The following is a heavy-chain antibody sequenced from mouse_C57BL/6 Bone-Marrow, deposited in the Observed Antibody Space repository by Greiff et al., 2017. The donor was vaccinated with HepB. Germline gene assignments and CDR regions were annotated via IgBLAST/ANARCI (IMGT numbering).Heavy chain of an antibody. CDR2: ISYDGSN. CDR1: GYSITSGYY. Sequence: EVKLQESGPGLVKPSQSLSLTCSVTGYSITSGYYWNWIRQFPGNKLEWMGYISYDGSNNYNPSLKNRISITRDTSKNQFFLKLNSVTTEDTATYYCAIYYYGSSPVLDVWGTGTTVTVSS. J-gene: IGHJ1*03. CDR3: AIYYYGSSPVLDV. V-gene: IGHV3-6*01. D-gene: IGHD1-1*01.